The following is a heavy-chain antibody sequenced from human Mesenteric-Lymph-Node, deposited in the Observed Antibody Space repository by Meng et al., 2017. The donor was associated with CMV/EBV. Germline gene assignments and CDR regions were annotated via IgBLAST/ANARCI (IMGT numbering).Heavy chain of an antibody. D-gene: IGHD3-3*01. Sequence: SETLSLTCTVSGGSIYSANYYWSWIRQPPGKGLEWIGYIYYSGPTYYNPSLKSRLTMSVDTSKNQFSLNLSSVTAADTAVYYCARGLRDVAFGVNWFGPWGQGTLVTVSS. J-gene: IGHJ5*02. CDR3: ARGLRDVAFGVNWFGP. V-gene: IGHV4-30-4*08. CDR2: IYYSGPT. CDR1: GGSIYSANYY.